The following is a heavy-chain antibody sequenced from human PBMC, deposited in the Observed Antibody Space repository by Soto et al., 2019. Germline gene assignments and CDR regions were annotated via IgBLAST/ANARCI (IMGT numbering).Heavy chain of an antibody. Sequence: QVQLQESGLGLVKPSGTLSLTCAVSGGSISSSNWWSWVRQPPGKGLEWIGEIYHSGSTNYNPSLKSRVTISLDKSKNQFSLKLSSVTAADTAVYYCARDKQFLDYYYYDMDVWGQGTTVTVSS. D-gene: IGHD6-19*01. J-gene: IGHJ6*02. V-gene: IGHV4-4*02. CDR3: ARDKQFLDYYYYDMDV. CDR2: IYHSGST. CDR1: GGSISSSNW.